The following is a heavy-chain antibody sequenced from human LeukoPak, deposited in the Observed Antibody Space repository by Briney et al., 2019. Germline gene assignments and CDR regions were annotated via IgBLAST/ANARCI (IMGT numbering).Heavy chain of an antibody. V-gene: IGHV4-59*01. D-gene: IGHD5-18*01. Sequence: SETLSLTCTVSGGSISSYYWSWIRQPPGKGLEWIGYIYYSGSTNYNPSLKSRVTISVDTSKNQFSLKLSSVTAADTAVYYCARVRPWIQDGMGVWGQGTTVTVSS. CDR1: GGSISSYY. CDR3: ARVRPWIQDGMGV. J-gene: IGHJ6*02. CDR2: IYYSGST.